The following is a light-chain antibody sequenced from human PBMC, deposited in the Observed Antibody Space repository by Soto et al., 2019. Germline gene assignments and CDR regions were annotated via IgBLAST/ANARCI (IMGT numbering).Light chain of an antibody. V-gene: IGKV1-27*01. CDR1: QDIIVY. J-gene: IGKJ5*01. CDR2: SAS. Sequence: DIQMTQSPSSLSASVGDRVTITSRASQDIIVYLAWYQQKPGKVPKLLIYSASTLQSGVPSRFSGSGSGTDFTLTISSLQPEDVATYYCQKFNTAPLTFGQGTRLEIK. CDR3: QKFNTAPLT.